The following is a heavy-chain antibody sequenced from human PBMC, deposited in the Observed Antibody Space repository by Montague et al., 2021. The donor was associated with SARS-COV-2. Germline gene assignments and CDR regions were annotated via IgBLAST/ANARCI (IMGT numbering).Heavy chain of an antibody. CDR1: GFTVSSNY. CDR3: AGVMVPPLY. CDR2: IYSGGST. V-gene: IGHV3-66*01. J-gene: IGHJ4*02. D-gene: IGHD2/OR15-2a*01. Sequence: SRRLSCAVSGFTVSSNYMSWVRQAPGKGLEWVSVIYSGGSTYYADSVKGRFTISRDNSKNTLYLQMNSLRAEDTAVYYCAGVMVPPLYWGQGTLVTVSS.